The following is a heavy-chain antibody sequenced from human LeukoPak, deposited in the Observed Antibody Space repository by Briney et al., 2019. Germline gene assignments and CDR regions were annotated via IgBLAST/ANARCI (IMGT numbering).Heavy chain of an antibody. D-gene: IGHD3-10*01. CDR1: GFTFSDYY. V-gene: IGHV3-11*01. Sequence: GGSLRLSCAASGFTFSDYYMSWIRQAPGKGLEWVSYISTSGSTIYYADSVKGRFTISRDNAKNSLYLQMNSLRAEDMAVYYCARYAFGAYYYGMDVWGQGTTVTVSS. CDR2: ISTSGSTI. CDR3: ARYAFGAYYYGMDV. J-gene: IGHJ6*02.